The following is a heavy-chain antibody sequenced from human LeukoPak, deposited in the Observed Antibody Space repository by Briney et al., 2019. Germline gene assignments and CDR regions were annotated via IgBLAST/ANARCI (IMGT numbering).Heavy chain of an antibody. V-gene: IGHV1-69*05. CDR2: IIPIFGTA. Sequence: ASVEVSCKASGGTFSSYAISWVRQAPGQGLEWMGGIIPIFGTANYAQKFQGGVTITTDESTSTAYMELSSLRSEDTAVYYCARYLSSGGYYYYYMDVWGKGTTVTVSS. D-gene: IGHD3-10*01. CDR3: ARYLSSGGYYYYYMDV. J-gene: IGHJ6*03. CDR1: GGTFSSYA.